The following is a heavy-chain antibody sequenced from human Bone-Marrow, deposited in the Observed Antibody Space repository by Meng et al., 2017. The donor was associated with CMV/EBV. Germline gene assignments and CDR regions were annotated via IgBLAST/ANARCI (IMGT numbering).Heavy chain of an antibody. CDR1: GYSISSGYY. D-gene: IGHD2-2*02. CDR2: IYHSGST. V-gene: IGHV4-38-2*02. Sequence: SETLSLTCTVSGYSISSGYYWGWIRQPPGKGLEWIGSIYHSGSTNYNPSLKSRVTISVDTSKNQFSLKLSSVTAADTAVYYCASAISMRIDYWGQGTLVTVSS. J-gene: IGHJ4*02. CDR3: ASAISMRIDY.